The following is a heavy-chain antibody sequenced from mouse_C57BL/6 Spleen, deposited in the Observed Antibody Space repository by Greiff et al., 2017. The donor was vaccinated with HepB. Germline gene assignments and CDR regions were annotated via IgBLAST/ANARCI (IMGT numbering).Heavy chain of an antibody. CDR1: GYTFTSYW. CDR3: ARKTTAFDY. V-gene: IGHV1-59*01. CDR2: IDPSDSYT. Sequence: QVQLQQPGAELVRPGTSVKLSCKASGYTFTSYWMHWVKQRPGQGLEWIGVIDPSDSYTNYNQKFKGKATLTVDTSSSTAYMQLSSLTSEDSAVYYCARKTTAFDYWGQGTTLTVSS. J-gene: IGHJ2*01. D-gene: IGHD1-2*01.